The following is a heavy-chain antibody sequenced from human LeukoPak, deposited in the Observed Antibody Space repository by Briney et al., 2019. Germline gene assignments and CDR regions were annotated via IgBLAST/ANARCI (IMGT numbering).Heavy chain of an antibody. CDR1: GGTFSSYA. CDR2: VIPIFGTA. Sequence: GASVKVSCKASGGTFSSYAISWVRQAPGQGLEWMGGVIPIFGTANYAQKFQGRVTITADESTSTAYMELSSLRSEDTAVYYCARGTTGTTYYFDYWGQGTLVTVSS. V-gene: IGHV1-69*13. D-gene: IGHD1-1*01. J-gene: IGHJ4*02. CDR3: ARGTTGTTYYFDY.